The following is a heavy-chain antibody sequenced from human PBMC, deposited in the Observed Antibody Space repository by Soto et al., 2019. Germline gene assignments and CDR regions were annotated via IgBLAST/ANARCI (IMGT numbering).Heavy chain of an antibody. CDR1: GGTFSSYA. CDR3: ARDRFEAGGRPAYYSYGMDV. J-gene: IGHJ6*02. D-gene: IGHD2-15*01. V-gene: IGHV1-69*01. CDR2: IIPIFGTA. Sequence: QVQLVQSGAEVKKPGSSVKVSCKASGGTFSSYAISWVRQAPGQGLEWMGGIIPIFGTANYAQKFQGRVTITADESTSTAYMELSSLRAEDTAVYYCARDRFEAGGRPAYYSYGMDVWGQGTTVTVSS.